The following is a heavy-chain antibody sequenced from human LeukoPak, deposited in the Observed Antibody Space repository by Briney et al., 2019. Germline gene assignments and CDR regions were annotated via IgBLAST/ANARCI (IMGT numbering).Heavy chain of an antibody. CDR3: ARDVYSMGYYYYGMDV. V-gene: IGHV3-21*01. Sequence: GGSLRLSCAASGFTFSSYAMSWVRQAPGKGLEWVSSISSSSSYIYYADSVKGRFTISRDNAKNSLYLQMNSLRAEDTAVYYCARDVYSMGYYYYGMDVWGQGTTVTVSS. D-gene: IGHD2-21*01. CDR1: GFTFSSYA. CDR2: ISSSSSYI. J-gene: IGHJ6*02.